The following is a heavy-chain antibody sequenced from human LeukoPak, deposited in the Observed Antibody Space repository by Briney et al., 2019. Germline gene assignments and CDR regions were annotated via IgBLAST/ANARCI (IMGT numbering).Heavy chain of an antibody. CDR1: GFTFSSYA. CDR3: AKDGSSTSCFPDY. J-gene: IGHJ4*02. Sequence: GGSLRLSCAASGFTFSSYAMSWVRQAPGKGLEWVSAISGSGGSTYYADSVKGRFTISGDNSKNTLYLQMNSLRAEDTAVYYCAKDGSSTSCFPDYWGQGTLVTVSS. V-gene: IGHV3-23*01. CDR2: ISGSGGST. D-gene: IGHD2-2*01.